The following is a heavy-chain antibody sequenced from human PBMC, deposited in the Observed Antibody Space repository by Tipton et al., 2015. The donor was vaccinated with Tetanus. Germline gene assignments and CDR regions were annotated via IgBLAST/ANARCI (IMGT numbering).Heavy chain of an antibody. J-gene: IGHJ4*02. Sequence: QSGAEVRKPGASVKVSCKTSGYTFTKYFLHWVRQAPGQGLEYMGTVYPSDGGTSYAQKFQGTVTMTRDTSTSTLYMELSSLTSEDTAVYYCARAPNRISRAYDYWGQGTQITVSS. CDR2: VYPSDGGT. V-gene: IGHV1-46*01. D-gene: IGHD1-14*01. CDR3: ARAPNRISRAYDY. CDR1: GYTFTKYF.